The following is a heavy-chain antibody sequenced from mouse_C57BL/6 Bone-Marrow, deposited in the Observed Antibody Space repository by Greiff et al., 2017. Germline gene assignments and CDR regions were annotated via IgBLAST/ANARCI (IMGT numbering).Heavy chain of an antibody. CDR2: IDPEDGDP. J-gene: IGHJ4*01. CDR3: ARLELTADY. D-gene: IGHD4-1*01. V-gene: IGHV14-2*01. CDR1: GFNIKDYY. Sequence: EVQLQQSGAELVKPGASVKLSCTASGFNIKDYYMHWVKQRTEQGLEWIGRIDPEDGDPKYAPKFQGQATITADTSSNTAYLQRSSLTSEDTAVYYCARLELTADYWGQGTSVTVSS.